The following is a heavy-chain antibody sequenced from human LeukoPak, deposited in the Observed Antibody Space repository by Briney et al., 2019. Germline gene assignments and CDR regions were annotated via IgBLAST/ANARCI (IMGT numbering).Heavy chain of an antibody. J-gene: IGHJ4*02. Sequence: ASVKVSCKASGYTFTSYGISWVRQAPGQGLEWMGWISAYNGNTNYAQKLQGRVTMTTDTSTSTAYMGLRSLRSDDTAVYYCARERLGYCGGGSCYPLDYWGQGTLVTVSS. D-gene: IGHD2-15*01. V-gene: IGHV1-18*01. CDR2: ISAYNGNT. CDR3: ARERLGYCGGGSCYPLDY. CDR1: GYTFTSYG.